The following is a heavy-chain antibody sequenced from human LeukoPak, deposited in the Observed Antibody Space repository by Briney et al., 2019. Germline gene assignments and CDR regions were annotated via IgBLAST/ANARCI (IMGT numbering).Heavy chain of an antibody. Sequence: SGGSLRLSCAASGFTFSSYSMNWVRQAPGKGLEWVSYISSSSSYIYYADSVKVRFTISRDNAKNSLYLQMNSLRAEDTAVYYCVRLDIVVVVAALDYWGQGTLVTVSS. CDR3: VRLDIVVVVAALDY. CDR2: ISSSSSYI. J-gene: IGHJ4*02. V-gene: IGHV3-21*01. CDR1: GFTFSSYS. D-gene: IGHD2-15*01.